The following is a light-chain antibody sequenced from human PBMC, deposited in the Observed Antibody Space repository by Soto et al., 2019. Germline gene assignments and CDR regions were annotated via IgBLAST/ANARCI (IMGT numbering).Light chain of an antibody. J-gene: IGKJ1*01. V-gene: IGKV3-15*01. CDR2: GAS. CDR3: QQYYNWPRT. CDR1: RSFSSN. Sequence: EVAMTQSPATLSVSPGEISTLSFRASRSFSSNLAWYQQKLGQAPRLLIYGASTRAPGIPDRFSAGGSGTEFTLTISSLQSEDFAVYYCQQYYNWPRTFGQGTKVDIK.